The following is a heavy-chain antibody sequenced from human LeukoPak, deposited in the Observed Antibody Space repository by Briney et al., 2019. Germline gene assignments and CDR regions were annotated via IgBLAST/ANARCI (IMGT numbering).Heavy chain of an antibody. D-gene: IGHD2-15*01. J-gene: IGHJ6*03. CDR1: GFTFSSYW. CDR3: ARGQDRYMDV. V-gene: IGHV3-74*01. CDR2: TNSDGSRT. Sequence: GGSLRLSCAASGFTFSSYWMHWVRQAPGKGLVWVSHTNSDGSRTSYADPAKGRFTISRDNAKNTLYLQMNSLRAEDTAVYYCARGQDRYMDVWGKGTTVTVSS.